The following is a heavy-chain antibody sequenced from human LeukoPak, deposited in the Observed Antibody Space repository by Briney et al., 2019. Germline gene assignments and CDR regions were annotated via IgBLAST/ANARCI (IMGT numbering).Heavy chain of an antibody. CDR1: VFTFDDYA. V-gene: IGHV3-9*01. CDR3: AKALTAVVVPAATDY. D-gene: IGHD2-2*01. J-gene: IGHJ4*02. CDR2: ISWNSGSI. Sequence: GRSLRLSCAASVFTFDDYAMHWVRQAPGKGLEWVSGISWNSGSIGYADSVKGRFTISRDNAKNSLYLQMNSLRAEDTALYYCAKALTAVVVPAATDYWGQGTLVTVSS.